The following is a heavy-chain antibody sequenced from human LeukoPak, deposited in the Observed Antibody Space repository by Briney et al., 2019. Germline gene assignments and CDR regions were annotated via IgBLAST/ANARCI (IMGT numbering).Heavy chain of an antibody. CDR3: ARQLHFDWPLYYYGMDV. CDR2: ISAYNGNT. CDR1: GYTFTGYY. V-gene: IGHV1-18*04. D-gene: IGHD3-9*01. J-gene: IGHJ6*02. Sequence: GASVTVSFTASGYTFTGYYMHWVRPAPGQGLGWMGWISAYNGNTNYPQKLQGRVTITTDTSTSTAYTELRSLRSDDTAVYYCARQLHFDWPLYYYGMDVWGQGTTVTVSS.